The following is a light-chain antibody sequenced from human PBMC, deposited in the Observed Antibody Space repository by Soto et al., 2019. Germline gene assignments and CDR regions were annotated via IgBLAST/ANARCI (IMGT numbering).Light chain of an antibody. Sequence: QSALTQPPSASGSPGQSVTISCTGTSSDVGAYNYVSWYQQYPGKVPKLMVYEVNKRPSGVPDRFSGSKSGNTASLTVSGRQAEDEADYYCTSYAGGNNVFGTGTKLTVL. CDR1: SSDVGAYNY. V-gene: IGLV2-8*01. CDR2: EVN. CDR3: TSYAGGNNV. J-gene: IGLJ1*01.